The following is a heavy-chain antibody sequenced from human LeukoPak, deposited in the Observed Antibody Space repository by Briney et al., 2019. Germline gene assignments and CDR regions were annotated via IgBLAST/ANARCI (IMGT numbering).Heavy chain of an antibody. J-gene: IGHJ3*02. D-gene: IGHD1-26*01. V-gene: IGHV3-74*01. Sequence: GGSLRLSCAASGFTFSSYWMHWVRQAPGKGLVWVSRINSDGSSTSYADSVKGRFTISRDNAKNTLYLQMNSLRAEDTAVYYCARDQSVGATTHAFDIWGQGTMVTVSS. CDR2: INSDGSST. CDR1: GFTFSSYW. CDR3: ARDQSVGATTHAFDI.